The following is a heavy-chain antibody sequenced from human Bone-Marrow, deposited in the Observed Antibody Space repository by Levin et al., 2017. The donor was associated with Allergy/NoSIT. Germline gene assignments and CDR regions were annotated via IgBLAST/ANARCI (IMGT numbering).Heavy chain of an antibody. CDR1: GGSFSAHH. J-gene: IGHJ5*02. D-gene: IGHD4-23*01. CDR3: ARLGGNGFYNWFDP. CDR2: SNQSGSA. Sequence: GSLRLSCAVHGGSFSAHHWSWIRQPPGKGLEWIGESNQSGSASYNASLKSRVSISVDKSRNQVSLKLTSVTAADTAIYFCARLGGNGFYNWFDPWGQGTLVTVSS. V-gene: IGHV4-34*01.